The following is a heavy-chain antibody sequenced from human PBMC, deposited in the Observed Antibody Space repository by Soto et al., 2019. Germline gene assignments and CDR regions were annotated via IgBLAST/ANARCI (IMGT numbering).Heavy chain of an antibody. V-gene: IGHV4-30-4*01. CDR3: ARRPERIRLWFFYYFDY. CDR1: GGSISSGDYY. D-gene: IGHD5-18*01. CDR2: IYYSGST. J-gene: IGHJ4*02. Sequence: SETLSLTCTVSGGSISSGDYYWSWIRQPPGKGLEWIGYIYYSGSTYYNPSLKSRVTISVDTSKNQFSLKLSSVTAADTAVYYCARRPERIRLWFFYYFDYWGQGTLVTVSS.